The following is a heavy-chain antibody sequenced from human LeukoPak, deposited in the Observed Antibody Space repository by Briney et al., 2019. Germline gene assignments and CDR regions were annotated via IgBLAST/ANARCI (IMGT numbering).Heavy chain of an antibody. CDR2: ITGSGRGT. D-gene: IGHD4-17*01. V-gene: IGHV3-23*01. Sequence: GGSLRLSCTASGLTFSNYATTWVRQAPGKGLEWVSSITGSGRGTYYADSVKGRFSVSRDNSQNTVFLHKNSLRADDTALYYCSKDPNGDYVGAFDMWGPGTMVTVSS. CDR3: SKDPNGDYVGAFDM. CDR1: GLTFSNYA. J-gene: IGHJ3*02.